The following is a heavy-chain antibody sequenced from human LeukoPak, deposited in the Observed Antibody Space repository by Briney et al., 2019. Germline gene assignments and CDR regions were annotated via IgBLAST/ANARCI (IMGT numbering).Heavy chain of an antibody. Sequence: PGGSLRLSCAASGFTFTTYTMNWVRQAPGKGLEWVSYISSSSATIYYADSVKGRFTISRDNAKNSLYLQMNSLRAEDTAVYYCAREYSSSSRRAFDIWGQGTMVTVSS. CDR1: GFTFTTYT. V-gene: IGHV3-48*01. CDR3: AREYSSSSRRAFDI. J-gene: IGHJ3*02. CDR2: ISSSSATI. D-gene: IGHD6-6*01.